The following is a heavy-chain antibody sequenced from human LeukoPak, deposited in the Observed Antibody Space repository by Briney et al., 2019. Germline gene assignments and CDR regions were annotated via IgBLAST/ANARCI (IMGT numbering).Heavy chain of an antibody. V-gene: IGHV3-53*01. CDR2: IYSGGST. Sequence: GGSLRLSCAASGFTVSSNYMSWVRQAPGKGLEWVSVIYSGGSTYYADSVKGRSTISRDNSKNTLYLQMNSLRAEDTAVYYCASTRLVYYYYGMDVWSQGTTVTVSS. CDR1: GFTVSSNY. CDR3: ASTRLVYYYYGMDV. J-gene: IGHJ6*02.